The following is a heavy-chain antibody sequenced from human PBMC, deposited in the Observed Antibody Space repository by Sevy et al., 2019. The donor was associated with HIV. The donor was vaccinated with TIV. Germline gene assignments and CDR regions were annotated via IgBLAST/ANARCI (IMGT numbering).Heavy chain of an antibody. Sequence: GGSLRLSCAASGFTFSKYSMSWVRQPPGKGLEWVSTLSFGCGEINYADSVKGRFTISRDNSKSSVYLQMNNLRPEDTAVYYCARKGCTKPQDYWGQGTLVTVSS. V-gene: IGHV3-23*01. CDR2: LSFGCGEI. CDR1: GFTFSKYS. J-gene: IGHJ4*02. CDR3: ARKGCTKPQDY. D-gene: IGHD2-8*01.